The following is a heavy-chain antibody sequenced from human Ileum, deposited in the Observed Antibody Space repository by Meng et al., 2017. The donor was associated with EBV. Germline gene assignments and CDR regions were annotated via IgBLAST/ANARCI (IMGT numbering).Heavy chain of an antibody. J-gene: IGHJ4*02. Sequence: QFHLGQCGAEVKKPGASVKVSFKAFGYPFTANGSSWVRQAPGQGPEWVGLISSFFGTTNYAQKFQDRVTMTTDTSTSTAYLELRSLKSDDTAVYFCARGRSQGRGGLVHWGQGTLVTVSS. CDR2: ISSFFGTT. V-gene: IGHV1-18*01. D-gene: IGHD3-10*01. CDR3: ARGRSQGRGGLVH. CDR1: GYPFTANG.